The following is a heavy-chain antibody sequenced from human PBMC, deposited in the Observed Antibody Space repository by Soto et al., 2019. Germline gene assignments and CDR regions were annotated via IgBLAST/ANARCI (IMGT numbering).Heavy chain of an antibody. Sequence: QVQLVESGGGVVQPGRSLRLSCESSGFTFSNYAMHWVRQAPGKGLEWVAVTSDSGSNSHYADSVKGRFTISRDNSKNTLYLQMNSLRVEDTVLYDCASESQLVWVISHYYMDVWGEGTPVTVSS. J-gene: IGHJ6*03. D-gene: IGHD2-21*01. CDR1: GFTFSNYA. CDR3: ASESQLVWVISHYYMDV. CDR2: TSDSGSNS. V-gene: IGHV3-30*03.